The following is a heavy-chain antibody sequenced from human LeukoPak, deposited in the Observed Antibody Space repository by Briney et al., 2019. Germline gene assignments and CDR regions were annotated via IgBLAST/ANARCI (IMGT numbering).Heavy chain of an antibody. Sequence: PGGSLRLSCAASGFTVSSNYLSWVRQAPGKGLEWVSVIYSGGSTYYADSVKGRLTISRNNSKNTLYLQMNSLRAEDTAVYYCARDRDLYSPGAFDIWGQGTMVTVSS. CDR3: ARDRDLYSPGAFDI. CDR1: GFTVSSNY. D-gene: IGHD3-16*01. CDR2: IYSGGST. J-gene: IGHJ3*02. V-gene: IGHV3-53*01.